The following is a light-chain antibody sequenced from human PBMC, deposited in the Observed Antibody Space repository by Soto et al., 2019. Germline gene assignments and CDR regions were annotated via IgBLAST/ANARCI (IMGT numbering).Light chain of an antibody. CDR3: QQSYSTPWT. J-gene: IGKJ1*01. CDR1: QGISSY. V-gene: IGKV1-39*01. Sequence: DIQMTQSPSTLPASVGDRVTITCRASQGISSYLAWYQQKPGKAPKLLIYAASSLQSGVPSRFSGSGSGTDFTLTISSLQPEDFATYYCQQSYSTPWTFGQGTKVDIK. CDR2: AAS.